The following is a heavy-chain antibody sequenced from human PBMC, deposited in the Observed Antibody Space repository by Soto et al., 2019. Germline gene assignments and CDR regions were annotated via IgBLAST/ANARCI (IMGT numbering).Heavy chain of an antibody. V-gene: IGHV3-21*06. CDR3: ARGPAPSPDWYVSSGPFDS. J-gene: IGHJ4*02. CDR1: GFTFSSYT. CDR2: ISSTSNYI. Sequence: EVQLVESGGGLVKPGGSLRISCAASGFTFSSYTMNWVRQAPGKGPEWVSSISSTSNYIYYADSLNGRFTISRDNAKNSLFLQMNSLRAEDTAVYYCARGPAPSPDWYVSSGPFDSWGQGTLVTVSS. D-gene: IGHD3-22*01.